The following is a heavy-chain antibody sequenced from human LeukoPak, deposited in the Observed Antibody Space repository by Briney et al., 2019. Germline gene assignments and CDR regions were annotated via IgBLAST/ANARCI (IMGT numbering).Heavy chain of an antibody. J-gene: IGHJ4*02. CDR1: GFTFSTYG. CDR3: AKGPAAIGY. V-gene: IGHV3-30*02. CDR2: IWYDGSKK. D-gene: IGHD2-2*01. Sequence: PGGSLRLSCAASGFTFSTYGIHWVRQAPGKGLEWVAVIWYDGSKKYYADSVKGRFTISRDDSKNTLYLQMNSLRAEDTAVYYCAKGPAAIGYWGQGTLVTVSS.